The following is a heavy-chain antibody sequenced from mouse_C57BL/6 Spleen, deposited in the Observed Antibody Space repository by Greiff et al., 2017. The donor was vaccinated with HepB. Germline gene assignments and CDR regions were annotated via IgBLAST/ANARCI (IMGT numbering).Heavy chain of an antibody. CDR3: ARDTTVVATDWYFDV. V-gene: IGHV5-4*01. J-gene: IGHJ1*03. Sequence: DVQLVESGGGLVKPGGSLKLSCAASGFTFSSYAMSWVRQTPEKRLEWVATISDGGSYTYYPDNVKGRFTISRDNAKNNLYLQMSHLKSEDTAMYYCARDTTVVATDWYFDVWGTGTTVTVSS. CDR2: ISDGGSYT. CDR1: GFTFSSYA. D-gene: IGHD1-1*01.